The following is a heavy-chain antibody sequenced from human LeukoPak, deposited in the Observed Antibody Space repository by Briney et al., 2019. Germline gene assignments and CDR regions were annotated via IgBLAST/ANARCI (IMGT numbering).Heavy chain of an antibody. D-gene: IGHD3-9*01. CDR2: INHSGST. V-gene: IGHV4-34*01. J-gene: IGHJ2*01. Sequence: SDTLSLTCAVYGGSFSGYYWSWIRQPPGKGLEWIGEINHSGSTNYNPSLKSRVTISVDTSKNHFSLKLSSVTAADTAVYYCARLGTYYDILTCYHNWYFDLWGRGTLVTVSS. CDR1: GGSFSGYY. CDR3: ARLGTYYDILTCYHNWYFDL.